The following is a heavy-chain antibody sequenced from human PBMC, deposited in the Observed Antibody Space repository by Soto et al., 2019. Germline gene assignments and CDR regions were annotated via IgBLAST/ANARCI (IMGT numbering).Heavy chain of an antibody. CDR1: GGSITNYY. J-gene: IGHJ5*01. CDR2: IHYSGSA. CDR3: ARGAGNVTAGGAALDS. V-gene: IGHV4-59*01. Sequence: SETLSLTCTVSGGSITNYYWTWIRQAPGKGLEWIGDIHYSGSANNNPSLKSRLTISVDKSRNQFSLNLKSVTAADTAVYFCARGAGNVTAGGAALDSCGQGILVTVSS. D-gene: IGHD6-19*01.